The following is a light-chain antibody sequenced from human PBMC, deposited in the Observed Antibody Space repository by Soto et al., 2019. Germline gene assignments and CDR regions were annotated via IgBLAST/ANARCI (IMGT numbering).Light chain of an antibody. V-gene: IGLV2-14*03. CDR2: EVS. Sequence: QSVLTQPASVSGSPEQSITISCTGTSSDVGSYDYVSWYQQHPDKAPKRMIYEVSNRPSGVSNRFSGSKSVNTATLTISGLQADDEADYYCSSYTSSSTRVFGTGTKVTVL. CDR3: SSYTSSSTRV. J-gene: IGLJ1*01. CDR1: SSDVGSYDY.